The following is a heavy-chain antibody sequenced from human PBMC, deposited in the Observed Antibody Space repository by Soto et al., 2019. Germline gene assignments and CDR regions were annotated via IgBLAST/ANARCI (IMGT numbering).Heavy chain of an antibody. Sequence: QVQLVQSGAEVKKPGASVKVSCKTSGYTFTTYYVHWVRQAPGQGLEWMAIINPSSGTTNSAQKFQGRVTVTRDTSTSTVYVEVSSLRSEDTAVYYCARAQPNSSGWTNAFDIWGQGTVVTVSS. J-gene: IGHJ3*02. V-gene: IGHV1-46*01. CDR3: ARAQPNSSGWTNAFDI. CDR1: GYTFTTYY. CDR2: INPSSGTT. D-gene: IGHD6-25*01.